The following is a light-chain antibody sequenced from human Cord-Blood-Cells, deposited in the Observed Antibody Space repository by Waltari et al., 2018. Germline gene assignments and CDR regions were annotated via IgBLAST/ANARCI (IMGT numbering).Light chain of an antibody. J-gene: IGLJ1*01. CDR1: SSDVGGYNY. V-gene: IGLV2-8*01. Sequence: QSALTQPPSASGSPGQSVTISCTGTSSDVGGYNYVSWYQQQPGKAPKLMIYEVSKRPSGVPDRFSGSKSGNTASLTVSGLQAEDEADYYCSSYAGSNKVFGTGTKVTVL. CDR3: SSYAGSNKV. CDR2: EVS.